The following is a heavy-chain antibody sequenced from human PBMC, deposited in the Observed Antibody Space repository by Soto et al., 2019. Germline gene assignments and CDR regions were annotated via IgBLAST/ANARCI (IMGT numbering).Heavy chain of an antibody. V-gene: IGHV2-5*02. D-gene: IGHD3-22*01. J-gene: IGHJ3*02. CDR3: AHRLKSYYDSSGSWGNDALDI. CDR2: IYWDDDK. CDR1: GFSISTRGVG. Sequence: QITLKESGPTLVKPTQTLTLTCTFSGFSISTRGVGVVWVRQPPGEALEWLALIYWDDDKRYSPSLKSRLTITKDTSKNQVVLTVTNLDPVDTATYYYAHRLKSYYDSSGSWGNDALDIWGQGTMVTVSS.